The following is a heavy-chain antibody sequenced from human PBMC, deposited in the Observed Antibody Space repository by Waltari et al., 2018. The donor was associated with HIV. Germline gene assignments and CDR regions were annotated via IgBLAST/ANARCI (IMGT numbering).Heavy chain of an antibody. CDR3: ARLLPAHHTFDV. CDR1: GDSFTSYW. D-gene: IGHD1-26*01. J-gene: IGHJ3*01. V-gene: IGHV5-51*01. Sequence: EVQLVQSGAEVKKPGASLKISCKDSGDSFTSYWIAWVRQMPGKGLESMGIIYPGDSDTRYSPSFRGQVTISADKSVSTAYLQWSSLTDSDTAIYYCARLLPAHHTFDVWGQGTMVTVSS. CDR2: IYPGDSDT.